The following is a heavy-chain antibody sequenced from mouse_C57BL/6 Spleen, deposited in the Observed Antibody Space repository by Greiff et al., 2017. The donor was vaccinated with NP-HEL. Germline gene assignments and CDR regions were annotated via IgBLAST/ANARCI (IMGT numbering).Heavy chain of an antibody. V-gene: IGHV1-82*01. CDR3: AWAWFAY. CDR2: IYPGDGDT. J-gene: IGHJ3*01. CDR1: GYAFSSSW. Sequence: VQLQESGPELVKPGASVKISCKASGYAFSSSWMNWVKQRPGKGLEWIGRIYPGDGDTNYNGKFKGKATLTADKSSSTAYMQLSSLTSEDSAVYFCAWAWFAYWGQGTLVTVSA.